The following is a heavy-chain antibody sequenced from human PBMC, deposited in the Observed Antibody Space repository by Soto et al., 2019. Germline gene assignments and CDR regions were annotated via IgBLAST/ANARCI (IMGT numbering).Heavy chain of an antibody. D-gene: IGHD3-3*01. Sequence: QVQLQESGPGLVKPSQTLSLTCTVSGGSISSGDYYWSWIRQPPGNGLEWIGYIFYSGSTYYTPSLKSRVTISVDTSKNQFSLKLSSVTAADTAVYYCARAPTWTKTGFDPWGQGTLVTVSS. V-gene: IGHV4-30-4*01. J-gene: IGHJ5*02. CDR3: ARAPTWTKTGFDP. CDR1: GGSISSGDYY. CDR2: IFYSGST.